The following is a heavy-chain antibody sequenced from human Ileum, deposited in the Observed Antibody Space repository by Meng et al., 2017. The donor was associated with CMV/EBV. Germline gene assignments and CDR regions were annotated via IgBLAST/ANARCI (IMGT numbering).Heavy chain of an antibody. CDR2: ISGDGGST. D-gene: IGHD1-26*01. Sequence: LSCVASGCSFSRFPLHWVRQPPGKRLESVSAISGDGGSTYFVDSVKGRFTISRDNYKNTLYLQMGSLKVEDMAMYYCAREAPNGSYDYWGQGTLVTVSS. J-gene: IGHJ4*02. CDR3: AREAPNGSYDY. V-gene: IGHV3-64*02. CDR1: GCSFSRFP.